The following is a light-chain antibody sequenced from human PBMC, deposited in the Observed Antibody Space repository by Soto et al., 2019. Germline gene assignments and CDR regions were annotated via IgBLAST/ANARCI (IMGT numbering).Light chain of an antibody. CDR3: QQYDNYPLT. Sequence: DIQMTQSPSTLSASVGDRVTITCRASQRMSTWLAWYQQKPGKAPNLLIYDASSLKSGVPSRFSGSGSGTEFTLTINSLQPDDFATYYCQQYDNYPLTFGGGTKVEIK. J-gene: IGKJ4*01. V-gene: IGKV1-5*01. CDR2: DAS. CDR1: QRMSTW.